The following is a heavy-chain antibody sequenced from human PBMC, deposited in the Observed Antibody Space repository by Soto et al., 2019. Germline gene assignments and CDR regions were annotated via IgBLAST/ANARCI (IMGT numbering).Heavy chain of an antibody. V-gene: IGHV1-46*01. CDR2: INPSGGST. D-gene: IGHD3-10*01. Sequence: QVQLVQSGAEVKKPGASVKVSCKASGYTFTSYYMHWVRQAHGQGLEWMGIINPSGGSTSYAQKFQGRVTMTRDTSTSTVYMELSSMRSEDTAVYYCARDRITLGRGVYCYGGMDVWGQGTTVTVSS. CDR3: ARDRITLGRGVYCYGGMDV. J-gene: IGHJ6*02. CDR1: GYTFTSYY.